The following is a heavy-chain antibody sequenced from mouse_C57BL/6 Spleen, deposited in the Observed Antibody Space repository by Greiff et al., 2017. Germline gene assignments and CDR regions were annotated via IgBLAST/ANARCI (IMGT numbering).Heavy chain of an antibody. CDR2: IRNKANGYTT. D-gene: IGHD1-1*01. V-gene: IGHV7-3*01. CDR3: ARSGSSYPMDY. Sequence: EVQLQESGGGLVQPGGSLSLSCAASGFTFTDYYMSWVRQPPGKALEWLGFIRNKANGYTTEYSVSVKGRFTISRDNSQSILYLQMNALRAEDSATYYCARSGSSYPMDYWGQGTSVTVSS. CDR1: GFTFTDYY. J-gene: IGHJ4*01.